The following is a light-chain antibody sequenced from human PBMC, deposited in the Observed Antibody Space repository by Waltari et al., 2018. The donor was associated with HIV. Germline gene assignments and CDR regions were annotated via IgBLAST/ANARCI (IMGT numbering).Light chain of an antibody. CDR2: LGS. J-gene: IGKJ1*01. CDR1: QSLLHRNGYNS. CDR3: MQALQTPLT. V-gene: IGKV2-28*01. Sequence: DIVMTQSPLSLPVTPGEAASISCRSSQSLLHRNGYNSLDWYLQKPGQSPQLLIYLGSNRASEVPDRCSGSGSGTDFTLKISRVEAEDVGVYYCMQALQTPLTFGQGTKVEIK.